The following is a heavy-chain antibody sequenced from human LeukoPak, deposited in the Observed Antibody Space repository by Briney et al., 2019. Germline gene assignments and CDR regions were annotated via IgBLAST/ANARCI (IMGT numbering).Heavy chain of an antibody. CDR2: IYYSGST. Sequence: SETLSLTCTVSGGSISSGDYYWSWIRQPPGKGLEWIGYIYYSGSTYYNPSLKSRVTISVDTSKNQFSLKLSSVTAADTAVYYCARIPFLRRLLWLGELIGNWFDPWGQGTLVTVSS. CDR1: GGSISSGDYY. CDR3: ARIPFLRRLLWLGELIGNWFDP. J-gene: IGHJ5*02. D-gene: IGHD3-10*01. V-gene: IGHV4-30-4*01.